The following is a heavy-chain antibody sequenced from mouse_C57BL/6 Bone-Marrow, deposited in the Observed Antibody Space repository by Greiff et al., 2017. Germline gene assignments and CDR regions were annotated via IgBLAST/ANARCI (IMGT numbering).Heavy chain of an antibody. V-gene: IGHV1-80*01. CDR2: IYPGDGDT. CDR3: AIPGGLDY. CDR1: GYAFSSYW. Sequence: SGASVKISCKASGYAFSSYWMNWVKQRPGKGLEWIGQIYPGDGDTNYNGKFKGKATLTADKSSSTAYMQLSSLTSEEASVYFCAIPGGLDYGGQGTTLTVSS. J-gene: IGHJ2*01. D-gene: IGHD3-3*01.